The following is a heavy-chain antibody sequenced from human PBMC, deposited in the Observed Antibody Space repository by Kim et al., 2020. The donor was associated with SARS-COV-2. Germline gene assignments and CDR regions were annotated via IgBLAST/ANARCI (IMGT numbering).Heavy chain of an antibody. J-gene: IGHJ3*02. D-gene: IGHD6-25*01. CDR2: IIPILGIA. Sequence: SVKVSCKASGGTFSSYAISWVRQAPGQGLEWMGRIIPILGIANYAQKFQGRVTITADKSTSPAYMELSSLRSEDTAVYYCARRRPDGAFDIWGQGTMVTVSS. CDR1: GGTFSSYA. CDR3: ARRRPDGAFDI. V-gene: IGHV1-69*04.